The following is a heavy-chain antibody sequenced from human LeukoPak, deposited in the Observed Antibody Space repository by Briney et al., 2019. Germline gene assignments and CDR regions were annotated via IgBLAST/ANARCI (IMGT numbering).Heavy chain of an antibody. Sequence: GGSLRLSCAASGFTFSIYAMSWVRQAPGKGLEWVSAISGSGGSTYYADSVKGRFTISRDNVKNTLDLQMNSLRAEDTAVYYCARGHPLAHCGGDCYLDYWGQGILVTVSS. CDR1: GFTFSIYA. D-gene: IGHD2-21*01. J-gene: IGHJ4*02. CDR3: ARGHPLAHCGGDCYLDY. V-gene: IGHV3-23*01. CDR2: ISGSGGST.